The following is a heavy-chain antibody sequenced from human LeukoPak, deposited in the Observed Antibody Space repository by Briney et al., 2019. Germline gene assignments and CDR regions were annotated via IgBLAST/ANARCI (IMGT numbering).Heavy chain of an antibody. CDR1: GFTFGKFW. CDR3: ARAIGSCTEDY. Sequence: PGGSVRLLCVASGFTFGKFWMMWVRQARGEGVEWVANIKRDRSEKYDADSVKGRFTISRDNAKNSLYLQMNSLRAEDTAVYYCARAIGSCTEDYWVQGSLVTVSS. V-gene: IGHV3-7*01. D-gene: IGHD2-8*02. CDR2: IKRDRSEK. J-gene: IGHJ4*02.